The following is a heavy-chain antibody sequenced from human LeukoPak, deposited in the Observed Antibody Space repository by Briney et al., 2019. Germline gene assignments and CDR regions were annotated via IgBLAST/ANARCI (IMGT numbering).Heavy chain of an antibody. J-gene: IGHJ4*02. D-gene: IGHD6-19*01. CDR1: GFTFSSYW. CDR2: IKQDGSEK. V-gene: IGHV3-7*01. CDR3: ARDGLRKVAGTIPGGY. Sequence: GGSLRLSCAASGFTFSSYWMSWVRQAPGKGLEWVANIKQDGSEKYYVDSVKGRFTISRDNAKNSLYLQMNSLRAEDTAVYYCARDGLRKVAGTIPGGYWGQGTLVTVSS.